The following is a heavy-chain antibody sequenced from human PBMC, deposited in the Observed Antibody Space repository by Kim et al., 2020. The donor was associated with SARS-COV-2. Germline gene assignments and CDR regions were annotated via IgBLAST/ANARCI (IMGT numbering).Heavy chain of an antibody. CDR2: IDPSDSYA. D-gene: IGHD3-16*02. CDR3: ARHGDGGYDYVWGSYRYTPYYFDY. V-gene: IGHV5-10-1*01. J-gene: IGHJ4*02. CDR1: GYSFTSYW. Sequence: GESLKISCKGSGYSFTSYWISWVRQMPGKGLEWMGRIDPSDSYANYSPSFQGHVTISADKSISTAYLQWSSLKASDTAMYYCARHGDGGYDYVWGSYRYTPYYFDYWGQGTLVTVSS.